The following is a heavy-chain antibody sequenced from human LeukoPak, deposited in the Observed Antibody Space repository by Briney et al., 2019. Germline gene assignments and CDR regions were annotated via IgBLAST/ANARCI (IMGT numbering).Heavy chain of an antibody. J-gene: IGHJ4*02. V-gene: IGHV1-18*01. CDR2: ISAYNGNT. Sequence: ASVKVSCKASGYTFTSYGNSWVRQAPGQGLEWMGWISAYNGNTNYAQKLQGRVTMTTDTSTSTAHMELRSLRSDDTAVYYCARADTYYYDSSGEDYWGQGTLVTVSS. D-gene: IGHD3-22*01. CDR3: ARADTYYYDSSGEDY. CDR1: GYTFTSYG.